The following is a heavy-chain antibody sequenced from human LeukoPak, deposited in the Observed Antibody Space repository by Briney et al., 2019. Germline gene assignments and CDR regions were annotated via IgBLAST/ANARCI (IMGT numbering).Heavy chain of an antibody. CDR3: ARGPTLRITMVRGVLSFDY. D-gene: IGHD3-10*01. V-gene: IGHV4-34*01. CDR1: GGSFSGYY. Sequence: SETLSLTCAVYGGSFSGYYWSWIRQPPGKGLGWIGEINHSGSTNYNPSLKSRVTISVDTSKNQFSLKLSSVTAADTAVYYCARGPTLRITMVRGVLSFDYWGQGTLVTVSS. J-gene: IGHJ4*02. CDR2: INHSGST.